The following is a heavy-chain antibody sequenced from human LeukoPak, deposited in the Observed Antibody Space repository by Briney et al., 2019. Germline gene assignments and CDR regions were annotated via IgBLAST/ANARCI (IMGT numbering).Heavy chain of an antibody. CDR3: AKARSAGVVVAALDC. CDR2: ISYDGSNK. V-gene: IGHV3-30*18. D-gene: IGHD2-15*01. Sequence: GGSLRLSCAASGFTFSSYGMHWVRQAPGKGLKWVAVISYDGSNKYYADSVKGRFTISRDNSKNTLYLQMNSLRAEDTAVYYCAKARSAGVVVAALDCWGQGTLVTVSS. J-gene: IGHJ4*02. CDR1: GFTFSSYG.